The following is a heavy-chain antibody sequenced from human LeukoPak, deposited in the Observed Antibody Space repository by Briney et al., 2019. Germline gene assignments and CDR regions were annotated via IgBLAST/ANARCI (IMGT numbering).Heavy chain of an antibody. J-gene: IGHJ4*02. CDR1: GFTFSSYG. V-gene: IGHV3-30*02. Sequence: GGSLRLSCAAPGFTFSSYGMHWVRQAPGKGLEWVAFIRYDGSNKYYADSVKGRFTISRDNSKNTLYLQMNSLRAEDTAVYYCAKYLGYCSSTSCFDYWGQGTLVTVSS. CDR3: AKYLGYCSSTSCFDY. D-gene: IGHD2-2*01. CDR2: IRYDGSNK.